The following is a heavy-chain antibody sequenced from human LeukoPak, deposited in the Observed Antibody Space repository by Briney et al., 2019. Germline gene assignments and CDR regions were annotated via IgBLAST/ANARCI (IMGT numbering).Heavy chain of an antibody. J-gene: IGHJ3*02. CDR1: GGSISSGSYY. V-gene: IGHV4-61*02. D-gene: IGHD3-22*01. Sequence: SETLSLTCTVSGGSISSGSYYWSRIRQPAGKGLEWIGRIYTSGSTNYNPSLKSRVTISVDTSKNQFSLKLSSVTAADTAVYYCARFGLVGYYDSSGTDAFDIWGQGTMVTVSS. CDR3: ARFGLVGYYDSSGTDAFDI. CDR2: IYTSGST.